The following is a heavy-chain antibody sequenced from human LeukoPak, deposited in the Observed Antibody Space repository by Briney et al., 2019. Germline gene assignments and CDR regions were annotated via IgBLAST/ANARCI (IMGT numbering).Heavy chain of an antibody. D-gene: IGHD5-18*01. V-gene: IGHV1-2*02. Sequence: ASVKVSCKASGYTFTSYGIIWVRQAPGQGLEWMGWINPNSGGTNYAQKFQGRVTMTRATSISTAYMDLNSLLSDDTAVYYCARDRSPAPGRSYGRGHFDYWGQGTLVTVSS. CDR3: ARDRSPAPGRSYGRGHFDY. CDR2: INPNSGGT. J-gene: IGHJ4*02. CDR1: GYTFTSYG.